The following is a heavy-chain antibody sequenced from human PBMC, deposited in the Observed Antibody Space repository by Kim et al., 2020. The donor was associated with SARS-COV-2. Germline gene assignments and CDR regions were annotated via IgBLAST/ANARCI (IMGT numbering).Heavy chain of an antibody. J-gene: IGHJ4*02. CDR3: AKGGTRRIQLWFGGY. Sequence: GGSLRLSCAASGFTFGDYAMHWVRQAPGKGLEWVSGISWNSGSIGYADSVKGRFTISRDNAKNSLYLQMNSLRAEDTALYYCAKGGTRRIQLWFGGYWGQGTLVTVSS. CDR2: ISWNSGSI. D-gene: IGHD5-18*01. V-gene: IGHV3-9*01. CDR1: GFTFGDYA.